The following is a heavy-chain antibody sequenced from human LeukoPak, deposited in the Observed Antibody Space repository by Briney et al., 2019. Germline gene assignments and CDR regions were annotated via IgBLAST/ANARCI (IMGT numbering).Heavy chain of an antibody. J-gene: IGHJ5*02. CDR2: INWDDQK. V-gene: IGHV2-5*02. CDR1: GFSLTTSGVG. CDR3: AHRRDSSGYQYRYWFAP. D-gene: IGHD3-22*01. Sequence: SGPTLVKPTQTLTLTCTFSGFSLTTSGVGVGWIRQPPEKARDWLELINWDDQKVYSPSLQSRLSITKDTSKNQVVLTMTNVDPVDTATYYCAHRRDSSGYQYRYWFAPWGQGTLVTVSS.